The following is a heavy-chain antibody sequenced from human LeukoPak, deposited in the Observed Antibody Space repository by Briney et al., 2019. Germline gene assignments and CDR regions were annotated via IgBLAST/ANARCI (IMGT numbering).Heavy chain of an antibody. J-gene: IGHJ4*02. CDR1: GYTFTSYY. CDR2: FDPEDGET. V-gene: IGHV1-24*01. CDR3: ATDSTAGFDY. Sequence: ASVKVSCKASGYTFTSYYMHWVRQAPGKGLEWMGGFDPEDGETIYAQKFQGRVTMTEDTSTDTAYMELSSLRSEDTAVYYCATDSTAGFDYWGQGTLVTVSS. D-gene: IGHD6-19*01.